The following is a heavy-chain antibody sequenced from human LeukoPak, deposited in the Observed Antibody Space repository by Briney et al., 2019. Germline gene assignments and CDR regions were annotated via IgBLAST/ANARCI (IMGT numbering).Heavy chain of an antibody. CDR3: AKDTTVTTSWFDP. J-gene: IGHJ5*02. Sequence: PGRSPRLSCAASGFTFSSYGMHWLRQAPGKGLEWVAVIWYDGSNKYYADSVKGRFTISRDNSKNTLYLQMNSLRAEDTAVYYCAKDTTVTTSWFDPWGQGTLVTVSS. CDR2: IWYDGSNK. CDR1: GFTFSSYG. D-gene: IGHD4-17*01. V-gene: IGHV3-33*06.